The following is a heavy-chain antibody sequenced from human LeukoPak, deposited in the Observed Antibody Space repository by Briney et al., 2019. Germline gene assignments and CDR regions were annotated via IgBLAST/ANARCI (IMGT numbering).Heavy chain of an antibody. Sequence: GASVKVSCKASGYTFTGYYMHWVRQAPGQGLEWMGRINPNSGGTNYAQKFQGRVTMTRDTSISTAYMELSRLRSDDTAVYYCAREFVYDSSGPFDYWGQGTLVTVSS. J-gene: IGHJ4*02. CDR3: AREFVYDSSGPFDY. CDR2: INPNSGGT. CDR1: GYTFTGYY. V-gene: IGHV1-2*06. D-gene: IGHD3-22*01.